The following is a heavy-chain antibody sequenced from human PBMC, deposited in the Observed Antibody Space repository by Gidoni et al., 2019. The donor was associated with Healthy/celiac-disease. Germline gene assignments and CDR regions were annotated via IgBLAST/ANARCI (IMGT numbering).Heavy chain of an antibody. CDR3: ARVRSVFSITMVRGVDAFDI. Sequence: EVQLVESGGGLVKPGGSLRLSCAASGFTFSSYSMNWVRQAPGKGLEWVSSISSSSSYIYYADSVKGRFTISRDNAKNSLYLQMNSLRAEDTAVYYCARVRSVFSITMVRGVDAFDIWGQGTMVTVSS. J-gene: IGHJ3*02. CDR2: ISSSSSYI. V-gene: IGHV3-21*01. D-gene: IGHD3-10*01. CDR1: GFTFSSYS.